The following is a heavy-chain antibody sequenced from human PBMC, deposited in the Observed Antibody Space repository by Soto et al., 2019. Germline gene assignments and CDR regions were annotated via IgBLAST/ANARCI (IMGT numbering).Heavy chain of an antibody. V-gene: IGHV4-34*01. CDR2: INHSGST. D-gene: IGHD3-3*01. CDR3: ARDFIRITIFGVAPYGMDV. J-gene: IGHJ6*02. Sequence: SETLSLTCAVYGGSFSGYYWSWIRQPPGKGLEWIGGINHSGSTNYNPSLKSRVTISVDTSKNQFSLKLSSVTAADTAVYYCARDFIRITIFGVAPYGMDVWGQGTTVTVSS. CDR1: GGSFSGYY.